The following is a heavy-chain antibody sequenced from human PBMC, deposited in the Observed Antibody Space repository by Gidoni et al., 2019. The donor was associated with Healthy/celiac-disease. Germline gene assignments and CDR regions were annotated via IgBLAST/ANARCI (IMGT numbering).Heavy chain of an antibody. Sequence: EVQLVESGGGLVQPGESLRLSCAASGFTFRSYWMPWVRQAPGKGLVWVSRINSDGSSTSYSDSGKGRFTISRDNAKNTLYLQMNSLRAEYTAVYYCARGPLGYCSSTSCYGGAYYYYGMDVWGQGTTVTVSS. CDR3: ARGPLGYCSSTSCYGGAYYYYGMDV. D-gene: IGHD2-2*01. CDR1: GFTFRSYW. CDR2: INSDGSST. V-gene: IGHV3-74*01. J-gene: IGHJ6*02.